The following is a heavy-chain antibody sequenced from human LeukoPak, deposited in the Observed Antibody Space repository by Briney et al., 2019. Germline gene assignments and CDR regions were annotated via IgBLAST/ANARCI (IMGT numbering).Heavy chain of an antibody. CDR3: ARDGYDILTGYYIPLDY. CDR1: GFTFSSYW. Sequence: PGGSLRLSCAASGFTFSSYWMSWVRQAPGKGLEWVANIKQDGSEKYYVDSVEGRFTISRDNAKNSLYLQMNSLRAEDTAVYYCARDGYDILTGYYIPLDYWGQGTLVTVSS. D-gene: IGHD3-9*01. V-gene: IGHV3-7*01. J-gene: IGHJ4*02. CDR2: IKQDGSEK.